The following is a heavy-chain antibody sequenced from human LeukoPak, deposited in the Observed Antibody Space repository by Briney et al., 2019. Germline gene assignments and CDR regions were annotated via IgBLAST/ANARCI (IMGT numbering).Heavy chain of an antibody. V-gene: IGHV4-34*01. CDR3: AARISTVTTYPFDY. CDR2: INHSGST. D-gene: IGHD4-17*01. CDR1: GGSFSDYY. Sequence: SETLSLTCAVYGGSFSDYYWTWIRQPPGKGLEWIGEINHSGSTNYNPSLKSRVTISVDTSKKQFFLRLSSVTAADTAVYYCAARISTVTTYPFDYWGQGTLVTVSS. J-gene: IGHJ4*02.